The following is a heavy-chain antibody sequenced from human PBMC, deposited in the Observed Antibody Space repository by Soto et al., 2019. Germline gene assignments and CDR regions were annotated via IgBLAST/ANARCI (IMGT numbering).Heavy chain of an antibody. CDR2: ISSSSSYT. CDR3: ATVTMVRGDINWFDP. CDR1: GFTFSDYY. V-gene: IGHV3-11*06. J-gene: IGHJ5*02. D-gene: IGHD3-10*01. Sequence: PGGSLRLSCAASGFTFSDYYMSWIRQAPGKGLEWVSYISSSSSYTNYADSVKGRFTISRDNAKNSLYLQMNSLRAEDAAVYYCATVTMVRGDINWFDPWGQGTLVTVSS.